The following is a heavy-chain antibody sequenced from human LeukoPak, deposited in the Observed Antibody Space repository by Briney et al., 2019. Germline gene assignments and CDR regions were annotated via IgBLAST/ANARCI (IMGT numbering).Heavy chain of an antibody. CDR2: ISSNGGST. V-gene: IGHV3-64D*06. CDR3: VKEGDYGYYFDY. J-gene: IGHJ4*02. D-gene: IGHD3-16*01. CDR1: GFTFSSYA. Sequence: GGSLRLSCSASGFTFSSYAMDWVRQAPGKGLEYVSAISSNGGSTYYADSVKGRFTISRDDSKNTLYLRMSSLRAEDTAVYYCVKEGDYGYYFDYWGQGTLVTVSS.